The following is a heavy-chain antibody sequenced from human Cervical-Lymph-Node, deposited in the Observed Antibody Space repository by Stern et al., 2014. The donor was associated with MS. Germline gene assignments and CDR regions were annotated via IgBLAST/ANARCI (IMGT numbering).Heavy chain of an antibody. D-gene: IGHD1-1*01. Sequence: VQLVESGPGLVKPSETLSLTCTVSGGSISSYYWSWIRQPPGKGLEWIGYIYYSGSTNYNPSLKSRVTISVDTSKNQFSLKLSSVTAADTAVYYCAREGLENTGFDYWGQGTLVTVSS. J-gene: IGHJ4*02. V-gene: IGHV4-59*01. CDR1: GGSISSYY. CDR3: AREGLENTGFDY. CDR2: IYYSGST.